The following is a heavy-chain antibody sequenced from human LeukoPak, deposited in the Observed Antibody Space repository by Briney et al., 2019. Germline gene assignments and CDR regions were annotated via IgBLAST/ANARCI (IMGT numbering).Heavy chain of an antibody. CDR3: ATSMAQDVDAFHI. J-gene: IGHJ3*02. CDR1: GFTFSSC. D-gene: IGHD2-21*01. Sequence: GGSLRLSCAASGFTFSSCMNWVRQAPGKGLEWVSSISSRSTYIYYADSVKGRFTISRDNAKNSLYLQMNNLRAEDTAMFYCATSMAQDVDAFHIWGQGTMVTVSS. V-gene: IGHV3-21*01. CDR2: ISSRSTYI.